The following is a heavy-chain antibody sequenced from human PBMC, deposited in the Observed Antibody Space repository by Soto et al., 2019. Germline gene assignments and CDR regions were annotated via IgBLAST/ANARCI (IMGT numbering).Heavy chain of an antibody. J-gene: IGHJ5*02. CDR3: ARVSTIFGVVHPFGFDP. V-gene: IGHV1-46*01. CDR1: GYTFTSYY. D-gene: IGHD3-3*01. Sequence: ASVKVSCKASGYTFTSYYMHWVRQAPGQGLEWMGIINPSGGSTSYAQRFQGRVTMTRDTSTSTVYMELSSLRSEDTAVYYCARVSTIFGVVHPFGFDPWGQGTLVTVSS. CDR2: INPSGGST.